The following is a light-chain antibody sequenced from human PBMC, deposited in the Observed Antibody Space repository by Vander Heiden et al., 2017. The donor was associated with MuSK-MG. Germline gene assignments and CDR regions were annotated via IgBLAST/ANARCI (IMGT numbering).Light chain of an antibody. Sequence: EIVMTQSPATLSVSPGERVTLSCRASQSVSSNLAWYQQKPGQAPRLLIYGASNRSAGIPARFSGGGSGTEFTLTISSLQSEDFAVFYCHQYDDWPRTFGQGTKVEIK. CDR3: HQYDDWPRT. CDR1: QSVSSN. CDR2: GAS. J-gene: IGKJ1*01. V-gene: IGKV3-15*01.